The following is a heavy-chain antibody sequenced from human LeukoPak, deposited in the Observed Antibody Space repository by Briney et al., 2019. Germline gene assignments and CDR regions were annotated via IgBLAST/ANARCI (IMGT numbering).Heavy chain of an antibody. D-gene: IGHD6-19*01. V-gene: IGHV1-24*01. CDR2: FDPEDGET. Sequence: ASVKVSCKVSGYTLTELSMHSVRQAPGKGREWMGGFDPEDGETIYAQKFQGRVTMTEDTSTDTAYMELSSLRSEDTAVYYCARDAIAVADDDGNWFDPWGQGTLVTVSS. J-gene: IGHJ5*02. CDR1: GYTLTELS. CDR3: ARDAIAVADDDGNWFDP.